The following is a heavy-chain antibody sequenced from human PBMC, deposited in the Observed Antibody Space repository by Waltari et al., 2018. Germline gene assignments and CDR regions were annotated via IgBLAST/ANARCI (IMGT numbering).Heavy chain of an antibody. V-gene: IGHV4-4*02. J-gene: IGHJ4*02. Sequence: QVQLQESGPGLVKPSGTLSLTCGVSGDSMTGNYWWSWVRQPPGKGLEWIGQVHRSGRTNYTPPLESRVTVSIDTSNTQISLELTSATAADTALYFCARDRGRGLYLDSWGRGILVTVSP. CDR1: GDSMTGNYW. CDR2: VHRSGRT. CDR3: ARDRGRGLYLDS. D-gene: IGHD2-15*01.